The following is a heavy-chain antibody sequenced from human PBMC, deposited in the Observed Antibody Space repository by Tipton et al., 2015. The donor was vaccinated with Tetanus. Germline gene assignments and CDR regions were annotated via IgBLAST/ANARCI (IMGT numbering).Heavy chain of an antibody. V-gene: IGHV4-61*01. CDR1: GGSIRSDNYS. Sequence: TLSLTCTVSGGSIRSDNYSWNWIRQPPGKGLEWLAYISYSGSTNSNYSLKSRITISQDTSKNQFSLKLTSVTAADTAVYYCARANYDFPKKGPFDSWGQGTLVIVSS. J-gene: IGHJ4*02. D-gene: IGHD3-3*01. CDR2: ISYSGST. CDR3: ARANYDFPKKGPFDS.